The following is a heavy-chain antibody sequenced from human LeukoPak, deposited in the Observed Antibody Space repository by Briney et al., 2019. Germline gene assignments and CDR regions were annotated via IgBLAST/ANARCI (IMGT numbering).Heavy chain of an antibody. D-gene: IGHD3-3*01. Sequence: SETLSLTCAVYGGSFSGYYWSWIRQPPGKGLEWIGEINHSGSTNYNPSLKSRVTISVDTSKNQFSLKLSSVTAADTAVYYCARVRPYYDFWSRRGGVFDYWGQGTLVTVSS. J-gene: IGHJ4*02. CDR2: INHSGST. CDR1: GGSFSGYY. CDR3: ARVRPYYDFWSRRGGVFDY. V-gene: IGHV4-34*01.